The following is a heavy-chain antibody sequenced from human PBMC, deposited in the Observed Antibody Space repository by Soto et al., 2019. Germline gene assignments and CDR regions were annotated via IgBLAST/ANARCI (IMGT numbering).Heavy chain of an antibody. Sequence: GGSLRLSCAASGFTFSSYAMSWVRQAPGKGLEWVSAISGSGGSTYYADSVKGRFTISRDNSKNTLYLQMNSLRAEDTAVYYCAKDKEQLVSSYYYYGMDVWGQGTTVTVSS. V-gene: IGHV3-23*01. CDR3: AKDKEQLVSSYYYYGMDV. J-gene: IGHJ6*02. CDR1: GFTFSSYA. CDR2: ISGSGGST. D-gene: IGHD6-6*01.